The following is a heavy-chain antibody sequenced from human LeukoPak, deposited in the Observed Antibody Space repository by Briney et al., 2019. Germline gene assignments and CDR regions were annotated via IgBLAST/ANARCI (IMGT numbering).Heavy chain of an antibody. CDR1: GYSFTSYW. Sequence: GESLKISCKGSGYSFTSYWIGWVRQMPGKGLEWMGIIYPGDSDTRYSPSFQGQVTISADKSISTAYLQWSSLKASDTAMYYCARNPVAAAVPSWFDPWGQGTLVTVSS. CDR3: ARNPVAAAVPSWFDP. V-gene: IGHV5-51*01. J-gene: IGHJ5*02. CDR2: IYPGDSDT. D-gene: IGHD6-13*01.